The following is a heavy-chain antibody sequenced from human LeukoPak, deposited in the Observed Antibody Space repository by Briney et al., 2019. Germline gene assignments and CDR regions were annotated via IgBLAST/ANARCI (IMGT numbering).Heavy chain of an antibody. Sequence: PSETLSLTCTVSGDSVSSGAYYWSWIRQFPGKGLEWIGYIDHSGFTHYNPSLKGRVAISVDTSKNRFSLKVTSATVADTAVYYCAREGVVMPNWFDPWGQGTLVTVSS. CDR3: AREGVVMPNWFDP. V-gene: IGHV4-31*03. D-gene: IGHD3-16*01. J-gene: IGHJ5*02. CDR1: GDSVSSGAYY. CDR2: IDHSGFT.